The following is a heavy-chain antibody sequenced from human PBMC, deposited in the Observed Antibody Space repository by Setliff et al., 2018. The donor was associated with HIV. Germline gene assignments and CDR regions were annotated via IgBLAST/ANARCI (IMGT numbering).Heavy chain of an antibody. D-gene: IGHD3-22*01. CDR3: ARGRQGLYYYSSGFSRGRYYDL. V-gene: IGHV4-39*01. J-gene: IGHJ4*02. CDR2: IYYSGST. CDR1: GASISSTSYY. Sequence: SETLSLTCTVSGASISSTSYYWGWIRQPPGKGLEWIGSIYYSGSTYYNPSLKSRVTISVDTSKNQFSLKLSSVTAADTAVYFCARGRQGLYYYSSGFSRGRYYDLWGQGTLVTVSS.